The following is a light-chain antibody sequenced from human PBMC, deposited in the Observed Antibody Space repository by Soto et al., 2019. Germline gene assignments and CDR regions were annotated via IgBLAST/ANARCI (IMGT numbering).Light chain of an antibody. V-gene: IGKV3-15*01. Sequence: EIVLTQSPVTLSVSPGERVTLSCRASQRLSSNLAWYQQRPGQAPRLLIYGASIRATDIPARFIGSGSGTEFTLTISSLQSGDCPIYYCQQYHTWPITFGGGTKVDIK. CDR3: QQYHTWPIT. J-gene: IGKJ4*01. CDR1: QRLSSN. CDR2: GAS.